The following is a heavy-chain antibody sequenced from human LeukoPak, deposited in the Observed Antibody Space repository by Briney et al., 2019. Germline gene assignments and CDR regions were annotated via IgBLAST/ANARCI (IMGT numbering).Heavy chain of an antibody. CDR2: ISGSGGST. CDR3: AKAQLHRTGTIGSFDY. J-gene: IGHJ4*02. CDR1: GFTFSSYA. Sequence: QPGGSLRLSCAASGFTFSSYAMSWVRQAPGKGLEWVSAISGSGGSTYYADSVKGRFTLSRDNSKNTLYLQVNSLRAEDTAVYYCAKAQLHRTGTIGSFDYWGQGTLVTVSS. D-gene: IGHD1-7*01. V-gene: IGHV3-23*01.